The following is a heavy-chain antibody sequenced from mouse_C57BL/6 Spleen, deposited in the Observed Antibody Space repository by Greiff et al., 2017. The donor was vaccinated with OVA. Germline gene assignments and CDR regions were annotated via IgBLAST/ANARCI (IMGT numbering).Heavy chain of an antibody. V-gene: IGHV1-69*01. CDR3: ARGGGDFDY. CDR1: GYTFTSYW. J-gene: IGHJ2*01. CDR2: IDPSDSYT. Sequence: QVQLQQPGAELVMPGASVKLSCKASGYTFTSYWMHWVKQRPGQGLEWIGEIDPSDSYTNYNQKFKGKSTLTVDKSSSTAYMQLSSLTSEDAAVYYCARGGGDFDYWGQGTTLTVSS.